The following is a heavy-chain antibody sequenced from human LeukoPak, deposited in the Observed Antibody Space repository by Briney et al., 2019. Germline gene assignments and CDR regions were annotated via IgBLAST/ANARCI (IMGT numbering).Heavy chain of an antibody. J-gene: IGHJ3*02. D-gene: IGHD3-9*01. CDR1: GYSFTSYW. CDR2: IYPGDSDT. Sequence: GKSLKISCKGSGYSFTSYWIGWVRQMPGKGLEWMGIIYPGDSDTRYSPSFQGQVTIAADKSISTAYLQWSSLKASDTAMYYCARHRSHYDILTGQGAFDIWGQGTMVTVSS. CDR3: ARHRSHYDILTGQGAFDI. V-gene: IGHV5-51*01.